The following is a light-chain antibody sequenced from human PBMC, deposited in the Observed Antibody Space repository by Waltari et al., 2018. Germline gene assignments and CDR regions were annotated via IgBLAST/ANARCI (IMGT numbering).Light chain of an antibody. CDR2: YDS. CDR3: QVWDDTTNSGV. Sequence: YVVTQPPSVSVAPGKTATLTCGGENIERKSVNWYQQKPGQAPVLVIFYDSDRTSGIPERFSGSNSGNTATLTISWVEAGDEADYHCQVWDDTTNSGVFGGGTRLTVL. CDR1: NIERKS. V-gene: IGLV3-21*04. J-gene: IGLJ3*02.